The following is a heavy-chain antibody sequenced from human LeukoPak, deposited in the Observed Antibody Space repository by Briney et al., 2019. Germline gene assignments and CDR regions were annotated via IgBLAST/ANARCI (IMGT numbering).Heavy chain of an antibody. CDR2: ISWNSGSI. CDR3: AKDIAAAGKSGFDY. CDR1: GFTFDDYA. Sequence: PGRSLRLSCAASGFTFDDYAKHWVRQAPGKGLEWVSGISWNSGSIGYADFVKGRFTISRDNAKNSLYLQMNSLRAEDTALYYCAKDIAAAGKSGFDYWGQGTLVTVSS. V-gene: IGHV3-9*01. J-gene: IGHJ4*02. D-gene: IGHD6-13*01.